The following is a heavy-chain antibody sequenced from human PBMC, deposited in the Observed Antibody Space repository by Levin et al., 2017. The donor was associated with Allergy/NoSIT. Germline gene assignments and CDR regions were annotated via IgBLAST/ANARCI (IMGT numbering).Heavy chain of an antibody. CDR2: ISYDGSNK. Sequence: QTGGSLRLSCAASGFTFSSYGMHWVRQAPGKGLEWVAIISYDGSNKYYGDSVKGRFTISRDNSKNTLHLQMNSLRAEDTAVYYCAKPAAGTFDAFDIWGQGTMVTVSS. D-gene: IGHD6-13*01. J-gene: IGHJ3*02. CDR3: AKPAAGTFDAFDI. V-gene: IGHV3-30*18. CDR1: GFTFSSYG.